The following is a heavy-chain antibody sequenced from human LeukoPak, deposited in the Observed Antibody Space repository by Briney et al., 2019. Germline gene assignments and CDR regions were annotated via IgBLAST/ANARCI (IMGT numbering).Heavy chain of an antibody. Sequence: PGGSLRLSCAASGFTFSSYAMSWVRQAPGKGLEWVSGISGSGGSTYYADSVKGRFTISRDNSKNTLYLQMNSLRAEDTAVYYCAKGIAASRSSSSPDYWGQGTLVTVSS. V-gene: IGHV3-23*01. CDR1: GFTFSSYA. CDR3: AKGIAASRSSSSPDY. J-gene: IGHJ4*02. CDR2: ISGSGGST. D-gene: IGHD6-13*01.